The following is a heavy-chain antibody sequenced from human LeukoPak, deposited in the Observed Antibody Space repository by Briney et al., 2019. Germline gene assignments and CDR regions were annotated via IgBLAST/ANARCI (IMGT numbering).Heavy chain of an antibody. CDR1: GYTFMNYG. CDR3: AKGQWPSFFDL. D-gene: IGHD3-9*01. J-gene: IGHJ4*02. CDR2: INTHDGKT. V-gene: IGHV1-18*01. Sequence: ASVKVSCKASGYTFMNYGITWVRQAAGQGLEWMGWINTHDGKTIYAQRFQGRVTMTTDTSTSTVYMQLGRLRSDDAAVYYCAKGQWPSFFDLWGRGTLVTVSS.